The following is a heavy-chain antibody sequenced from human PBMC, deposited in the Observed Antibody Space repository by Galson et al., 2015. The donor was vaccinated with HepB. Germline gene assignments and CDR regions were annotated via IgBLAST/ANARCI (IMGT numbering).Heavy chain of an antibody. J-gene: IGHJ5*02. CDR1: GYSFTSYW. CDR3: ARHSKDCSGGSCYSDWFDP. D-gene: IGHD2-15*01. CDR2: IDPSDSYT. V-gene: IGHV5-10-1*01. Sequence: QSGAEVTKPGESLGISCKGSGYSFTSYWISWVRQMPGKGLEWMGRIDPSDSYTNYSPSFQGHVTISADKSISTAYLQWSSLKASDTAMYYCARHSKDCSGGSCYSDWFDPWGQGTLVTVSS.